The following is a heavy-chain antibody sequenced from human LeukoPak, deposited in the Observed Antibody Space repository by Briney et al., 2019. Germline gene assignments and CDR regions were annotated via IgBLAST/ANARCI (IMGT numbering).Heavy chain of an antibody. CDR1: GFRFSNHW. CDR2: INSDARST. J-gene: IGHJ4*02. CDR3: TRDVSQSSSWYREFDY. V-gene: IGHV3-74*03. Sequence: GGALILSCAASGFRFSNHWIHWVRQVPGKGLRCVSRINSDARSTTYADPVKGRFPISRDNAKNPLYLQMHSLREEDKAVYYCTRDVSQSSSWYREFDYWGQGPQVTVSS. D-gene: IGHD6-13*01.